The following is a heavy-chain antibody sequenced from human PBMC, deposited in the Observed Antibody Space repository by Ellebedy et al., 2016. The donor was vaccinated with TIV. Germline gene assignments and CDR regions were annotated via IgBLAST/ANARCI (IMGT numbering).Heavy chain of an antibody. J-gene: IGHJ3*02. Sequence: GESLKISCAASGFTFSSYGMHWVRQAPGKGLEWVAVISYDGSNNYYADSVKGRFTISRDNSKNTLYLQMNSLRAEDTAVYYCARDRYMIVGWDAFDIWGQGTMVTVSS. D-gene: IGHD3-22*01. CDR2: ISYDGSNN. CDR1: GFTFSSYG. V-gene: IGHV3-30*03. CDR3: ARDRYMIVGWDAFDI.